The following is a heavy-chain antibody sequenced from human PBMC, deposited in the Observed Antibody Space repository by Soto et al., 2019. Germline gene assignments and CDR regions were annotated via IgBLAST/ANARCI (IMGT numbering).Heavy chain of an antibody. CDR2: ISGSGGVT. CDR3: AKDRDIVALPSAISWAFDA. D-gene: IGHD2-2*01. J-gene: IGHJ3*01. CDR1: GFTFSFYA. V-gene: IGHV3-23*01. Sequence: HPGGSLRLSCAASGFTFSFYAMTWVRQAPGKGLEWVSAISGSGGVTSYADSVKDRFTVSRDNSKNTLSLHMNSLRAEDTAVYYCAKDRDIVALPSAISWAFDAWGQGTVVTVSS.